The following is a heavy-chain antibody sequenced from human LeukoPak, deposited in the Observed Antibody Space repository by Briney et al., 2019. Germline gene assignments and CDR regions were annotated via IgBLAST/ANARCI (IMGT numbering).Heavy chain of an antibody. CDR2: ISADGEKS. V-gene: IGHV3-30*18. D-gene: IGHD3-9*01. J-gene: IGHJ5*02. Sequence: GGSLRLSCAASGFNFNNYDMHWVRQAPGKGLEWVAVISADGEKSYYADSVKGRFTISRDNSKSTLYLQMNYLRAEDTAVYYCAKDPTSVGGRHDWLLDSWGQGTLVTVSS. CDR1: GFNFNNYD. CDR3: AKDPTSVGGRHDWLLDS.